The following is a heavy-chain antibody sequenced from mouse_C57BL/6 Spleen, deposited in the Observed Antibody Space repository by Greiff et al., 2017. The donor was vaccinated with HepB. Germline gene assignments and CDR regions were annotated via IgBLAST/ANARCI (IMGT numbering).Heavy chain of an antibody. Sequence: EVQLQQSGAELVKPGSSVKMSCKTSGYTFTSYGINWVKQRPGQGLEWIGYIYIGNGNTEYNEKFKGKATLTADTSSSTVYMKLSSLTSEDSAIYVCAIATGEGSYYFDDWGQGTTLTVSS. CDR3: AIATGEGSYYFDD. J-gene: IGHJ2*01. CDR1: GYTFTSYG. V-gene: IGHV1-58*01. CDR2: IYIGNGNT.